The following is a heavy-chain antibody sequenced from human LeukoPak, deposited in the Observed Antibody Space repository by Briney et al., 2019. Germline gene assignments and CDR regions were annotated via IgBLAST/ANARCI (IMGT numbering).Heavy chain of an antibody. V-gene: IGHV3-23*01. CDR3: AKDRLSRYCSGGSCYGRYFDY. CDR1: GFTFSSYA. Sequence: GGSLRLSCAASGFTFSSYAMSWVRQAPGKGLEWVSAISGSGGSTSYADSVKGRFTISRDNSKNTLYLQMNSLRAEDTAVYYCAKDRLSRYCSGGSCYGRYFDYWGQGTLVTVSS. D-gene: IGHD2-15*01. CDR2: ISGSGGST. J-gene: IGHJ4*02.